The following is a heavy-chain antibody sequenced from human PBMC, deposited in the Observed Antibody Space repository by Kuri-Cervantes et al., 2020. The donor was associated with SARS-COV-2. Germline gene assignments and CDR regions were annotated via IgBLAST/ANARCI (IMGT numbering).Heavy chain of an antibody. CDR1: GGSISSYY. D-gene: IGHD3-10*01. CDR3: ARTSIWFGDLLSRPNWFDP. Sequence: SETLSLTCTVSGGSISSYYWSWIRRPPGKGLEWIGYIYYSGSTNYNPSLKSRITISVDTSKNQFSLKLNSVTAADTAVYYCARTSIWFGDLLSRPNWFDPWGQGTLVTVSS. V-gene: IGHV4-59*08. CDR2: IYYSGST. J-gene: IGHJ5*02.